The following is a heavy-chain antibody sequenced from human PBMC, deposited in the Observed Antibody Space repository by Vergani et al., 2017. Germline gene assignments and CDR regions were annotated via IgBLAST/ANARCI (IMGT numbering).Heavy chain of an antibody. V-gene: IGHV1-69*08. Sequence: QVQLVQSGAEVKKPGSSVKVSCKASGGTFSSYTISWVRQAPGKGLEWMGRIIPILGIAHYAQKFQGRVTITADKSTSTAYMELSSLRSEDTAVYYCAREPDVMGCSGGSCYPRSLYYYYYGMDVWGQGTTVTVSS. CDR3: AREPDVMGCSGGSCYPRSLYYYYYGMDV. CDR2: IIPILGIA. J-gene: IGHJ6*02. D-gene: IGHD2-15*01. CDR1: GGTFSSYT.